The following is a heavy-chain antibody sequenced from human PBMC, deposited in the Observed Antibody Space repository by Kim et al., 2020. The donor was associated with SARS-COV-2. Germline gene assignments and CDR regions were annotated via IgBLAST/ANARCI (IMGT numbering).Heavy chain of an antibody. V-gene: IGHV3-7*01. CDR2: LWHDGTQ. D-gene: IGHD6-13*01. J-gene: IGHJ1*01. Sequence: GGSLRLSCAASGITISNYWMTWVRQAPGKGLEWVASLWHDGTQFCVDSLKGRFTIYRDNAKNSLFLQMNSLRAEDTAVYYCARSISEIEAARIGIYFHQWGQGTLVSVSS. CDR1: GITISNYW. CDR3: ARSISEIEAARIGIYFHQ.